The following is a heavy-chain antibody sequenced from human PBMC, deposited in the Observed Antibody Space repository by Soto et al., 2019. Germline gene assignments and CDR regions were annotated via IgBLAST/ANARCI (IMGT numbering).Heavy chain of an antibody. V-gene: IGHV3-9*01. CDR3: AKGLSGGSYLNALDI. CDR2: ISWNSGSI. CDR1: GFTFDDYA. J-gene: IGHJ3*02. D-gene: IGHD1-26*01. Sequence: EVQLVESGGGLVQPGRSLRLSCAASGFTFDDYAMHWVRQAPGKGLEWVSGISWNSGSIDYADSVKGRFTISRDNAKNSLYLQMNSLRAEDTAFYYCAKGLSGGSYLNALDIWGQGTMVTVSS.